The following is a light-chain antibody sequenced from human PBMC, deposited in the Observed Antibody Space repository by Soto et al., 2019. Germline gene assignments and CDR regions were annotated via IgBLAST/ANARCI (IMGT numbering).Light chain of an antibody. CDR1: SSNIGAGYD. V-gene: IGLV1-40*01. J-gene: IGLJ1*01. CDR3: QSSDSSLXVPYV. CDR2: GNS. Sequence: QSVLTQPPSVSGAPGQRVTISCTGSSSNIGAGYDVHWYQQLPGTAPKLLIYGNSNRPSGVPDRFSGSKSGTSASLAITGLQAEDEADYYCQSSDSSLXVPYVSGTGTKVTVL.